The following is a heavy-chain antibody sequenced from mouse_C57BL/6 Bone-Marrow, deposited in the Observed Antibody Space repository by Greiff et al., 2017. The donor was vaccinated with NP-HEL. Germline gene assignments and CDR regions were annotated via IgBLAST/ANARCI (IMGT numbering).Heavy chain of an antibody. Sequence: DVKLVESGPGLVKPSQSLSLTCSVTGYSITSGYYWNWIRQFPGNKLEWMGYISYDGSNNYNPSLKNRISITRDTSKNQFFLKLNSVTTEDTATYYCARALRAYWGQGTLVTVSA. J-gene: IGHJ3*01. CDR2: ISYDGSN. V-gene: IGHV3-6*01. CDR1: GYSITSGYY. CDR3: ARALRAY.